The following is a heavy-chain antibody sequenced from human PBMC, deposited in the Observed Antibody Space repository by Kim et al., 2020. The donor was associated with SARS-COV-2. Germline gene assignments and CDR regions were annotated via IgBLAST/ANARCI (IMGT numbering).Heavy chain of an antibody. CDR3: ARGTAARRFDY. CDR1: GGSFSGYY. Sequence: SETLSLTCAVYGGSFSGYYWSWIRQPPGKGLEWIGEINHSGSTNYNPSLKSRVTISVDTSKNQFSLKLSSVTAADTAVYYCARGTAARRFDYWGQGTLVTVSS. CDR2: INHSGST. D-gene: IGHD6-6*01. J-gene: IGHJ4*02. V-gene: IGHV4-34*01.